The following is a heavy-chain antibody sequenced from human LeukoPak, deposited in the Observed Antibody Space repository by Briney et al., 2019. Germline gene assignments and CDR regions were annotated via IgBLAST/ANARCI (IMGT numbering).Heavy chain of an antibody. J-gene: IGHJ5*02. V-gene: IGHV1-2*02. CDR2: ISPNSGGT. Sequence: ASVKVSCTASGYTFTGYYMHWVRQAPGQGLEWMGWISPNSGGTNYAQKFQGRVTMTRDISTSTDYMELTSMTSDDTAMYYCARDNSVGETAWWFDPWGQGTLVTVSS. CDR1: GYTFTGYY. CDR3: ARDNSVGETAWWFDP. D-gene: IGHD1-26*01.